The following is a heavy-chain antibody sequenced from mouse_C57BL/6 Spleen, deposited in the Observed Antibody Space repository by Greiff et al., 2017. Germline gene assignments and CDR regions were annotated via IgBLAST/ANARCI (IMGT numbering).Heavy chain of an antibody. CDR1: GYTFTDYY. Sequence: VQLQQSGAELVRPGASVKLSCKASGYTFTDYYINWVKQRPGQGLEWIARIYPGSGNTYYNEKFKGKATLTAEKSSSTAYMQLSSLTSEDSAVYFCARSLHYYGSSPYFDYWGQGTTLTVSS. V-gene: IGHV1-76*01. CDR3: ARSLHYYGSSPYFDY. J-gene: IGHJ2*01. D-gene: IGHD1-1*01. CDR2: IYPGSGNT.